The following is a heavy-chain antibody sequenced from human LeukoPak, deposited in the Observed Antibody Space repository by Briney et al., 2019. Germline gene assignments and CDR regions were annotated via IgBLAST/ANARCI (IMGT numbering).Heavy chain of an antibody. CDR2: IYYSGTI. CDR1: GGSIGSSNYF. Sequence: SETLSLTCTVSGGSIGSSNYFWGWIRQTPGMGLEWIGSIYYSGTIYYNPSLKSRVTISVDTSKNQFSLRLRFVTAADTAVYYCARHEEEDGYNAKTFDYWGQGTLVTVSS. J-gene: IGHJ4*02. CDR3: ARHEEEDGYNAKTFDY. V-gene: IGHV4-39*01. D-gene: IGHD5-24*01.